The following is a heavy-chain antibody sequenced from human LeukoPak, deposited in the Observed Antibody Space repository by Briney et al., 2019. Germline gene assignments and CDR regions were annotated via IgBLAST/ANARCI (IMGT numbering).Heavy chain of an antibody. V-gene: IGHV4-38-2*02. J-gene: IGHJ4*02. Sequence: SETLPLTCTVFGGSISSYYWSWIRQPPGKGLEWIGSIYHSGSTYYNPSLKSRVTISVDTSKNQFSLKLSSVTAADTAVYYCARDPTPVDYYGSGSYHDYWGQGTLVTVSS. D-gene: IGHD3-10*01. CDR1: GGSISSYY. CDR3: ARDPTPVDYYGSGSYHDY. CDR2: IYHSGST.